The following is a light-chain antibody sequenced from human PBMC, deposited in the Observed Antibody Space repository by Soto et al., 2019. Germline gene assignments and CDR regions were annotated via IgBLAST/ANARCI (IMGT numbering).Light chain of an antibody. CDR2: DAS. CDR3: QQRSSWPPIT. CDR1: QSVSNS. V-gene: IGKV3-11*01. Sequence: EIVLTHSPATLSLSPCERATLSCSASQSVSNSLAWYQQKPGQAPRLLIYDASNRATGIPARFSGSGSGTDFTLTISSLEPEDLAVYYCQQRSSWPPITFGQGTRLEIK. J-gene: IGKJ5*01.